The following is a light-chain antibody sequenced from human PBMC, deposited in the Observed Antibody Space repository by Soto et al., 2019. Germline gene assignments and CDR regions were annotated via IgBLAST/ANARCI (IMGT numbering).Light chain of an antibody. V-gene: IGKV1-17*01. Sequence: DIQMTQSPSSLSASVGDRVTITCRASLGIRNDLGWYRHKPGKAPKRLIYAASSLQSGVPSRFSGSGSGTEFTLTISSLQPEDFATYFCLQHDSYPWTFGQGTKVDIK. CDR3: LQHDSYPWT. CDR2: AAS. J-gene: IGKJ1*01. CDR1: LGIRND.